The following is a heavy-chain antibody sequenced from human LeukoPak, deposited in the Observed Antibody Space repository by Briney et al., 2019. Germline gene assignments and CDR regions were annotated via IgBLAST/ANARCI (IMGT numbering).Heavy chain of an antibody. CDR3: ARGRSGSYYFDY. D-gene: IGHD1-26*01. V-gene: IGHV4-61*02. Sequence: SQTLSLTCTVSGGSISSGTYYSSWFRQPAGKGLEWMGRMDISGTTNYKPSLKSRVTISVDTSKNQFSLRLNSVTAADTAVYYCARGRSGSYYFDYWGEGTLVTVSS. J-gene: IGHJ4*02. CDR1: GGSISSGTYY. CDR2: MDISGTT.